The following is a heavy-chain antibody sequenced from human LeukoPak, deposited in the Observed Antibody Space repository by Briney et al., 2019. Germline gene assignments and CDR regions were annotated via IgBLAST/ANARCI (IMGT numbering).Heavy chain of an antibody. J-gene: IGHJ4*02. D-gene: IGHD3-22*01. Sequence: GSLRLPCAASGFTFSSYAMSWVRQAPGKGLEWVSAISGGGGSTYYAASVKGRFTISRDNSKNTLYLQMNSLRAEDTAVYYCAKDRLGSSGYYFHDYWGQGTLVTVSS. CDR3: AKDRLGSSGYYFHDY. V-gene: IGHV3-23*01. CDR1: GFTFSSYA. CDR2: ISGGGGST.